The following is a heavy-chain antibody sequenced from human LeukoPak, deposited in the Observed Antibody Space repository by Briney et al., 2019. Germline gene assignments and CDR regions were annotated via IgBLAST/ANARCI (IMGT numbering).Heavy chain of an antibody. D-gene: IGHD2-15*01. J-gene: IGHJ4*02. V-gene: IGHV1-18*01. CDR1: GYTFTNYD. CDR3: ARQREVVFDF. Sequence: ASVKVSCKASGYTFTNYDISWVRQAPGQGLEWMGWISAYNGNTNYAQRLQGRVTMTTDTSSTTAYMDLRSLRSDDTAMYYCARQREVVFDFWGQGTLVTVSS. CDR2: ISAYNGNT.